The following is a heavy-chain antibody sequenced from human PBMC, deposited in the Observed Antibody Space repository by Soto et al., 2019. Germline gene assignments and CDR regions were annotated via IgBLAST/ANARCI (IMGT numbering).Heavy chain of an antibody. J-gene: IGHJ4*01. Sequence: SETLSLTCTVSGAPITINYWSWIRQAPGKWLEWIGYIYYSGSTTYNPSLKSRVTMSADTSKDQFSLKLNSVTAADTAVYYCARDAGGPYDHXGPGILVTVS. D-gene: IGHD2-15*01. CDR2: IYYSGST. CDR3: ARDAGGPYDH. CDR1: GAPITINY. V-gene: IGHV4-59*01.